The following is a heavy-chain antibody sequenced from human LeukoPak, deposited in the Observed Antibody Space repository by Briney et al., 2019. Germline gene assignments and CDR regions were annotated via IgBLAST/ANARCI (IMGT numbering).Heavy chain of an antibody. Sequence: TSETLSLNCTVPGGSISSSSYYWGWIRQPPWKGLEWIGSIYYSGSTYYNPSLKSRVTISVDTSKNQFSLKLRSVTAADTAVYYCARQTVAGTRGLSDYWGQGTLVTVSS. D-gene: IGHD6-19*01. CDR3: ARQTVAGTRGLSDY. J-gene: IGHJ4*02. V-gene: IGHV4-39*01. CDR1: GGSISSSSYY. CDR2: IYYSGST.